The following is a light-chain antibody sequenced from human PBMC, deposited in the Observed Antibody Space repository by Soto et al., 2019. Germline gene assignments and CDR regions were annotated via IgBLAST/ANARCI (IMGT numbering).Light chain of an antibody. Sequence: DIVLTQSPGTLSLSPGERATLSCRASQSVSSSYLAWYQQKPGQAPRLLIYGASSRATGIPDRFSGSGSGTDFTLTISRLEPEDFAVCYCQQYGSSPPFTFGPGTKVDIK. CDR3: QQYGSSPPFT. CDR1: QSVSSSY. V-gene: IGKV3-20*01. CDR2: GAS. J-gene: IGKJ3*01.